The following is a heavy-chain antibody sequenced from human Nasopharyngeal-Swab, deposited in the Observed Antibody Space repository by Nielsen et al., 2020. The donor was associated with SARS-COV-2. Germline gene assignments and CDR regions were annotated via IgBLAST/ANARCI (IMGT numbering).Heavy chain of an antibody. CDR2: ISYDGSNK. CDR1: GFTFSSYG. CDR3: ARDHSYGYASAGMDV. V-gene: IGHV3-30*03. Sequence: GESLKISCAASGFTFSSYGMHWVRQAPGKGLEWVAVISYDGSNKYYADSVKGRFTISRDNSKNTLYLQMNSLRAEDTAVYYCARDHSYGYASAGMDVWGQGTTVTVSS. D-gene: IGHD5-18*01. J-gene: IGHJ6*02.